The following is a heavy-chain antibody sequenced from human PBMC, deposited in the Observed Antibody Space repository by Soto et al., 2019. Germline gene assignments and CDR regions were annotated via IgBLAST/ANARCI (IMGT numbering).Heavy chain of an antibody. Sequence: QVQMVESGGGVVQPGRALRLSCAASGFTFSSYGMHWVRQAPGKGLEGVAVIWFDGTNKYYADSVKGRFTISRDNSKNTLYLQMNSLRAEDTAVYYCARDRGYSGYDSPRYYYGMDVWGQGTTVTVSS. CDR1: GFTFSSYG. D-gene: IGHD5-12*01. V-gene: IGHV3-33*01. CDR3: ARDRGYSGYDSPRYYYGMDV. CDR2: IWFDGTNK. J-gene: IGHJ6*02.